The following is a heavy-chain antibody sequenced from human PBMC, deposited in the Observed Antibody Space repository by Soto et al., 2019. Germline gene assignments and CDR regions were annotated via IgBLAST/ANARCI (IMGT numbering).Heavy chain of an antibody. V-gene: IGHV1-69*02. CDR1: GGTFNTYT. Sequence: QVQVVQSGAEVKKPESSVKVSCKPSGGTFNTYTVNWVRLAPGHGLEWMGRFIPILDMANYEQKFQDRVTLTADRSKYTAYMELHSLPSDDTAVYYCSITYCRDNSCPRDFDFWGPGTRVTVS. CDR2: FIPILDMA. D-gene: IGHD2-21*01. J-gene: IGHJ4*02. CDR3: SITYCRDNSCPRDFDF.